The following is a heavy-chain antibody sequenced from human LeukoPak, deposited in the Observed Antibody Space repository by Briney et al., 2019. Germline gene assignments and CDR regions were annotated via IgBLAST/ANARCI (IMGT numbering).Heavy chain of an antibody. CDR1: GFTFSSYA. J-gene: IGHJ4*02. Sequence: PGGSLRLSCSASGFTFSSYAMHWVRQAPGKGLEYVSAISSNGGSTYYADSVKGRFTISRDNSKNTLYLQMSSLRAEDTAAYYCVGIAFKHYFDYWGQGTLVTVSS. CDR2: ISSNGGST. D-gene: IGHD2-21*01. CDR3: VGIAFKHYFDY. V-gene: IGHV3-64D*06.